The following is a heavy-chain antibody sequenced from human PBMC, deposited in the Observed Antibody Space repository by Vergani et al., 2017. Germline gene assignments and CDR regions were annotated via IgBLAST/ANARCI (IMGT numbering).Heavy chain of an antibody. D-gene: IGHD4-17*01. J-gene: IGHJ4*02. CDR3: AEDLITYGDYPLPEWDY. V-gene: IGHV3-23*01. CDR2: ISGSGGST. CDR1: GFTFSSYA. Sequence: EVQLLESGGGLVQPGGSLRLSCAASGFTFSSYAMSWVRQAPGKGLEWVSAISGSGGSTYYADSVKGRFTISRDNSKNTLYLQMNSLRGEETAVYYCAEDLITYGDYPLPEWDYWGEGTLVTVSS.